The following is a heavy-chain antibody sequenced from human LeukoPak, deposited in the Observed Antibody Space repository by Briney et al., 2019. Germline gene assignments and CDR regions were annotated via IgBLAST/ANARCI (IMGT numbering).Heavy chain of an antibody. CDR3: ARGDSTSSNFDWFDP. D-gene: IGHD6-6*01. Sequence: SVKVSCKASGGTFSSYAFSWVRQAPGQGLEWMGRIIPIFGTANYAQKFQGRVTITTDESTSTAYMELSSLRSEDTAVYYCARGDSTSSNFDWFDPWGPGTLVTVSS. CDR2: IIPIFGTA. V-gene: IGHV1-69*05. CDR1: GGTFSSYA. J-gene: IGHJ5*02.